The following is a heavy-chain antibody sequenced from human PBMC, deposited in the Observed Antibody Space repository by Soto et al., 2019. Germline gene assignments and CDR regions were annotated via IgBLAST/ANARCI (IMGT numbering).Heavy chain of an antibody. CDR2: IFHSGTT. CDR3: ARDTTYMVVPYYYYYGMDA. CDR1: GYSINSGYY. J-gene: IGHJ6*02. D-gene: IGHD2-21*01. V-gene: IGHV4-38-2*02. Sequence: SETLSLTCAVSGYSINSGYYWGWIRQPPGKGLEWIGSIFHSGTTYYNPSLKSRVTISVDTSKNQFSLTLDSVTAADTAVYYCARDTTYMVVPYYYYYGMDAWGQGTTVTVSS.